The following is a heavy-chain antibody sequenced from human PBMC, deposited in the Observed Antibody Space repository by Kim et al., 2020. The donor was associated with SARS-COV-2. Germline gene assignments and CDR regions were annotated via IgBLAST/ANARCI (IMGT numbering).Heavy chain of an antibody. CDR2: ITPRDGST. CDR1: GYTFTSYY. V-gene: IGHV1-46*01. CDR3: ARVRTRVDGASLNWVDT. J-gene: IGHJ5*02. Sequence: ASVKVSCKASGYTFTSYYIHWVRQAPGQGLEWLGIITPRDGSTYYAQKFQGRVTMTRDTSTSTVYMELSSLRSEDTPMYYCARVRTRVDGASLNWVDTWGQGTLVTVPS. D-gene: IGHD4-17*01.